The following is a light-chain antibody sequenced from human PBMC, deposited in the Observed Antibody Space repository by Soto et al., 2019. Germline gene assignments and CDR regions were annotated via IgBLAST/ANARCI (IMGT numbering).Light chain of an antibody. J-gene: IGKJ3*01. CDR3: MQALQTPL. CDR2: LGS. Sequence: DIVMTQSPLSLPVTPGEPASISCRSSQSLLHSNGYNYLDWYLQKPGQSPQLLIYLGSHRASGVPDRFSGSGSGKDFTLRISRLEAEDVGVYYCMQALQTPLFGPGTKVDIK. V-gene: IGKV2-28*01. CDR1: QSLLHSNGYNY.